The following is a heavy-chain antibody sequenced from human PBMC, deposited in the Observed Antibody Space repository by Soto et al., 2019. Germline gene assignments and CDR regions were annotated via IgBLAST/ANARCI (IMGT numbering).Heavy chain of an antibody. CDR1: GYTFTSYY. J-gene: IGHJ6*03. CDR2: INPSGGST. CDR3: ARPAVSAGSPLGDYYYMDV. V-gene: IGHV1-46*01. Sequence: ASVKVSCKASGYTFTSYYMHWVRQAPGQGLEWMGIINPSGGSTSYAQKFQGRVTMTRDTSTSTVYMELSSLRSEDTAVYYCARPAVSAGSPLGDYYYMDVWGKGTTVTVSS. D-gene: IGHD3-3*01.